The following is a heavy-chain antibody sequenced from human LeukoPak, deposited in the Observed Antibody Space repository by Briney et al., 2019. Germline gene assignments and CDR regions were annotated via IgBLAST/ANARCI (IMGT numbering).Heavy chain of an antibody. D-gene: IGHD3-10*01. CDR1: GYTFTIYD. J-gene: IGHJ4*02. Sequence: ASVTLSFTASGYTFTIYDNNWVRQGPGQGNERMGWMNLNSGNTGYSQKFQGRLTITRNTSKSKDYMELSMLRPDAPAVYYYYRGGYGSGSPFDYWGQGTLVTVSS. CDR2: MNLNSGNT. CDR3: YRGGYGSGSPFDY. V-gene: IGHV1-8*01.